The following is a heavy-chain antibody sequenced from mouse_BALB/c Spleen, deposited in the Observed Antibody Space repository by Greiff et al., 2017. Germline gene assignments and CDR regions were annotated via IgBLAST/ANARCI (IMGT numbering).Heavy chain of an antibody. CDR3: ATAGSRN. Sequence: QVQLKQPGAELVKPGTSVKLSCKASGYNFTSYWINWVKLRPGQGLEWIGDIYPGSGSTNYNEKFKSKATLTVDTSSSTAYMQLSSLASEDSALYYCATAGSRNWGQGTTLTVSS. J-gene: IGHJ2*01. D-gene: IGHD1-1*01. CDR2: IYPGSGST. V-gene: IGHV1-55*01. CDR1: GYNFTSYW.